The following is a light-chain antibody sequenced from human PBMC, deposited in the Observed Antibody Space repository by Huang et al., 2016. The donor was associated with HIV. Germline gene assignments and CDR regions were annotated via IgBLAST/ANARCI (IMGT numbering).Light chain of an antibody. CDR1: QNIGTY. V-gene: IGKV3-11*01. CDR2: DAS. CDR3: QQRSNWPLT. Sequence: EIVLTQSPVTLSLSPGRRATLSCRASQNIGTYLAWYQQNVGQAPRLLIFDASNRATGIPARFSGSGSGTDFTLTISSLDPEDFAIYYCQQRSNWPLTFGGGTKVEIK. J-gene: IGKJ4*01.